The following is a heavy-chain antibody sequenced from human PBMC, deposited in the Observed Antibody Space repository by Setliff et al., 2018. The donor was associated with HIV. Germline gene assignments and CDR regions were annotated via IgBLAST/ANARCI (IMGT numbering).Heavy chain of an antibody. CDR1: GYTLTELS. CDR2: FDPQDGEV. J-gene: IGHJ3*02. V-gene: IGHV1-24*01. CDR3: ARIRAGALLNAFDI. Sequence: ASVKVSCKVSGYTLTELSMHWVRQAPGKGLEWMGSFDPQDGEVFYAQKFQGRLRMTEDTSTDTPYMELRSLRSDDTAMYYCARIRAGALLNAFDIWGQGTMVTVSS. D-gene: IGHD1-26*01.